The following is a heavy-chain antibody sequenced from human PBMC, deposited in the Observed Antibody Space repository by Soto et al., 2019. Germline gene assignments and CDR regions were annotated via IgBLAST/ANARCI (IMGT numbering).Heavy chain of an antibody. CDR3: ARHRYYYDSSGYYQRYFDY. J-gene: IGHJ4*02. CDR2: IYYSGST. CDR1: GGSISRSSDY. V-gene: IGHV4-39*01. D-gene: IGHD3-22*01. Sequence: PXETLSLTCTVSGGSISRSSDYGGWIRQPPGKGLEWIGSIYYSGSTYYNPSLKRRVTISVDTSKNQFSLKLSSVTAADTAECYCARHRYYYDSSGYYQRYFDYWGQGTMVTVSS.